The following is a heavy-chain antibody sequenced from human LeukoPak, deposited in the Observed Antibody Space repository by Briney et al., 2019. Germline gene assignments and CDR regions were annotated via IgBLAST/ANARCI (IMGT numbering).Heavy chain of an antibody. J-gene: IGHJ4*02. CDR2: IDHRGTA. CDR3: AVGITILGVAASFDS. CDR1: GASYNAYY. V-gene: IGHV4-34*01. Sequence: SETLSLTRAVYGASYNAYYWSWIRQPPGKGLEWIGDIDHRGTATYNPSLKSRLTISADASKNQFSLKLNSVTDADTAVYYCAVGITILGVAASFDSWGQGNLVIVSS. D-gene: IGHD3-3*01.